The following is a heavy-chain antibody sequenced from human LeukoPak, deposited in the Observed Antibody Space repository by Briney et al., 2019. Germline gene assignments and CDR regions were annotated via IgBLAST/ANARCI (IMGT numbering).Heavy chain of an antibody. CDR2: MNSEGSTI. D-gene: IGHD3-10*01. Sequence: RGSLRLSCAASGFTFSTYVMHWVRQAPGKGLMWVSRMNSEGSTITYADSVKGRFTISRDNAKNTLYLQMNSLRGEDTAVYYCARYYGAGTYGFDIWGQGTMVIVSS. J-gene: IGHJ3*02. CDR1: GFTFSTYV. CDR3: ARYYGAGTYGFDI. V-gene: IGHV3-74*03.